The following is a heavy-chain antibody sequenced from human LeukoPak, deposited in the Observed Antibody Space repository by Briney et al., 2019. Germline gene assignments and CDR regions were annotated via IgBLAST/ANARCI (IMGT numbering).Heavy chain of an antibody. CDR1: GFTFSNHG. Sequence: PGGSLRLSCAASGFTFSNHGMNWVRQAPGKGLEWVSGISPSGDITYYADSVKGRFTISRDNAKNSLYLQMNSLRAEDTAVYYCARDYCGGDCYAFDYWGQGTLVTVSS. CDR3: ARDYCGGDCYAFDY. V-gene: IGHV3-21*01. D-gene: IGHD2-21*02. J-gene: IGHJ4*02. CDR2: ISPSGDIT.